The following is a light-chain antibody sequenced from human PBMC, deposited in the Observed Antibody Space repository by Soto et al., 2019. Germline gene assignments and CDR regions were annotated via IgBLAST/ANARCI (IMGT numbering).Light chain of an antibody. J-gene: IGLJ1*01. V-gene: IGLV2-14*01. CDR1: XSDVGGYNF. Sequence: QSVLTQPASVSGSPGQSITISCTGTXSDVGGYNFVSWYQQYPGKAPKLMIYDVSDRPSGVSNRFSGSKSANTASLTISGLQAEDEADYYCSSYTSTSTQVFGTGTKLTVL. CDR2: DVS. CDR3: SSYTSTSTQV.